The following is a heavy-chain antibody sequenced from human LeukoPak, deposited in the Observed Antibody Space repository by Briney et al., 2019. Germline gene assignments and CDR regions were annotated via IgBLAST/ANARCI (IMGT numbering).Heavy chain of an antibody. Sequence: GASVKVSCKASGGTFSSYAISWVRQAPGQGLEWMGGIIPIFGTANYAQKFQGRVTITADESTSTAYMELSSLRSEDTAVYYCARVQFSMVRGVTYYYYMDVWGKGTTVTISS. V-gene: IGHV1-69*13. CDR1: GGTFSSYA. CDR3: ARVQFSMVRGVTYYYYMDV. CDR2: IIPIFGTA. J-gene: IGHJ6*03. D-gene: IGHD3-10*01.